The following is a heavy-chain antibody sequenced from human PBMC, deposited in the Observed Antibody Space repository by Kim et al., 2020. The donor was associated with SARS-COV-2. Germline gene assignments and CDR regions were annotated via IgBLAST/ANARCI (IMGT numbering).Heavy chain of an antibody. CDR1: GGSISSSSYY. J-gene: IGHJ4*02. D-gene: IGHD1-26*01. V-gene: IGHV4-39*01. Sequence: SETLSLTCTVSGGSISSSSYYWGWIRQPPGKGLEWIGSIYYSGSTYYNTSLKNRFTISVDTSKNQFSLKLSSVTAADTAVYYCARLMGGSYSSGNDYWGQGTLVTVSS. CDR3: ARLMGGSYSSGNDY. CDR2: IYYSGST.